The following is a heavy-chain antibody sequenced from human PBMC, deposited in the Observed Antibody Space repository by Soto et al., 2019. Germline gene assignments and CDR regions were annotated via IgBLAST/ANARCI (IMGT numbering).Heavy chain of an antibody. D-gene: IGHD5-18*01. CDR3: ARDLPRGYSYGSFDY. CDR2: IYYSGST. V-gene: IGHV4-31*03. CDR1: GGSIRSGGYY. Sequence: QVQLQESGPGLVKPSQTLSLTCTVSGGSIRSGGYYWSWIRQHPGKGLEWIGYIYYSGSTYYNPALKSRVTISVDTSKNQFSLKLRSVTAADTAVYYCARDLPRGYSYGSFDYWGQGTLVTVSS. J-gene: IGHJ4*02.